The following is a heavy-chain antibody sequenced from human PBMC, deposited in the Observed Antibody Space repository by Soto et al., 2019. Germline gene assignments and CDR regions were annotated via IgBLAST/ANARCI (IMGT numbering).Heavy chain of an antibody. V-gene: IGHV4-59*08. J-gene: IGHJ5*01. Sequence: SRQPPGTGLAWNGYFYYSGSTNYIPALESRATISVDTSKQQFSLKLSSVTAADTAVYYCATSLYGLVCFKQKTAYEVSARSRHS. CDR3: ATSLYGLVCFKQKTAYEVSARSRHS. D-gene: IGHD3-10*01. CDR2: FYYSGST.